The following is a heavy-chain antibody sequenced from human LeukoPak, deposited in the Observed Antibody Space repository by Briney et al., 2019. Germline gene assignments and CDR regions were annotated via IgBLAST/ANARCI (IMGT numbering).Heavy chain of an antibody. V-gene: IGHV4-39*01. CDR3: AGVNYYDSSGSIYFDY. J-gene: IGHJ4*02. Sequence: SETLSLTCTVSGGSISSSSYYWGWIRQPPGKGLEWIGSIYYSGSTYYNPSLKSRVTISVDTSKNQFSLKLSSVTAADTAVYYCAGVNYYDSSGSIYFDYWGQGTLVTVSS. CDR2: IYYSGST. D-gene: IGHD3-22*01. CDR1: GGSISSSSYY.